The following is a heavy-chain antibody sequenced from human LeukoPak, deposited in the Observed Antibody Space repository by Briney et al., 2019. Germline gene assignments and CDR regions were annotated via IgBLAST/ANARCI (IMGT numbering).Heavy chain of an antibody. J-gene: IGHJ6*02. CDR1: GYTFTVYY. D-gene: IGHD5-12*01. V-gene: IGHV1-2*02. CDR3: ARERVDSRAAGYGMDV. CDR2: INPNSGGT. Sequence: GASVKVSFKASGYTFTVYYMHWVRQAPGQGLEWMGWINPNSGGTNYSQKSQGRLTMTRDTSISTAYMELSRLRSADTAVYYCARERVDSRAAGYGMDVWGQGTTVTVSS.